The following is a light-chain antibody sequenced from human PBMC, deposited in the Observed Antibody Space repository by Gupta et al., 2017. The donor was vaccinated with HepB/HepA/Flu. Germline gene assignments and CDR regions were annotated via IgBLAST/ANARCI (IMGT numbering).Light chain of an antibody. CDR3: AAWDDSLNGWV. Sequence: QSVLTQPPSASATPGQRVTISCSGSSSNIGSNTVNWYQQLPGTAPNLLIYSNNQRPSGVPDRFSGSKSGTSASLAISGLQSEDEADYYCAAWDDSLNGWVFGGGTKLTVL. CDR1: SSNIGSNT. J-gene: IGLJ3*02. CDR2: SNN. V-gene: IGLV1-44*01.